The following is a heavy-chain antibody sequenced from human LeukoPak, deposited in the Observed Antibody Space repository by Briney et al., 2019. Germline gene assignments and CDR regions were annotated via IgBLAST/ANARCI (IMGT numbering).Heavy chain of an antibody. V-gene: IGHV3-30-3*01. CDR1: GFTFSSYA. D-gene: IGHD3-22*01. CDR3: ASSDDSSDVDY. CDR2: ISYDGSNK. Sequence: GGSLRLSCAASGFTFSSYAMHWVRQAPGKGLEWVAVISYDGSNKYYADSVKGRFTISRDNSKNTLYLQMNSLRAEDTAVYYYASSDDSSDVDYWGQGTLVTVSS. J-gene: IGHJ4*02.